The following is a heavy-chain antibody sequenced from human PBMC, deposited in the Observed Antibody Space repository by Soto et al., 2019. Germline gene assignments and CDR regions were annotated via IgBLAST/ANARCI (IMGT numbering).Heavy chain of an antibody. Sequence: QVQLQQWGAGLLKASETLSLTCAVVGDSLRGQSWNWIRQSPGKGLEWIGELDQSGGTNYNPSLKGRAINSDDTSKNQFSLTLTSVTAADTAVYYCAREDSYGWSGESLDVWGQGTTVTVSS. CDR2: LDQSGGT. CDR3: AREDSYGWSGESLDV. V-gene: IGHV4-34*01. J-gene: IGHJ6*02. D-gene: IGHD6-19*01. CDR1: GDSLRGQS.